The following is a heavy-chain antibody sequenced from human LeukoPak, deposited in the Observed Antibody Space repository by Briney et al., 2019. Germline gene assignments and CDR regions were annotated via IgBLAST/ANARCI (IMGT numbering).Heavy chain of an antibody. D-gene: IGHD6-13*01. J-gene: IGHJ3*02. CDR1: GGSLSSSSYY. CDR3: ARHAEGGYSSSWYWSAFDI. Sequence: SETLSLTCTVSGGSLSSSSYYWGWIRQPPGKGLEWIGSIYYSGSTYYNPSLKSRVTISVDTSKNQFSLKLSSVTAADTAVYYCARHAEGGYSSSWYWSAFDIWGQGTMVTVSS. CDR2: IYYSGST. V-gene: IGHV4-39*01.